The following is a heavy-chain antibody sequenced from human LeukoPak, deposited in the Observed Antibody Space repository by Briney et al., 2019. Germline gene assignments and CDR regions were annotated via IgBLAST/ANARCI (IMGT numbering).Heavy chain of an antibody. CDR2: ISSSSSYI. J-gene: IGHJ3*02. V-gene: IGHV3-21*01. D-gene: IGHD3-22*01. CDR3: ARDIAAPWYYDSSGYDAFDI. CDR1: GFTFSSYS. Sequence: PGGSLRLSCAASGFTFSSYSMNWIRQAPGKGLEWVSSISSSSSYIYYADSVKGRFTISRDNAKNSLYLQMNSLRAEDPALYYCARDIAAPWYYDSSGYDAFDIWGQGTMVTVSS.